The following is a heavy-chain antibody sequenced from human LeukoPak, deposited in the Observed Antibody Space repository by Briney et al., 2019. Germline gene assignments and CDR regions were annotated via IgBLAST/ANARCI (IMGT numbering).Heavy chain of an antibody. CDR1: GYTFTSYG. CDR2: ISAYNGNT. D-gene: IGHD3-10*01. CDR3: ARDSPVTMVRGGNFDI. V-gene: IGHV1-18*01. J-gene: IGHJ3*02. Sequence: ASVKVSCKASGYTFTSYGISWVRQAPGQGLEWMGWISAYNGNTNYAQKLQGRVTMTTDTSTSTAYMELGSLRSDDTAVYYCARDSPVTMVRGGNFDIWGQGTMVTVSS.